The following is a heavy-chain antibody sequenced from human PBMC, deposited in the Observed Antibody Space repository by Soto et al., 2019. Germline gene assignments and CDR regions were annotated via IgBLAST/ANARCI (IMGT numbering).Heavy chain of an antibody. CDR1: GYTFTAYY. Sequence: QVQLEQSGAEVKKSGASVKVSCKASGYTFTAYYIHWVRQAPGQGLEWMGWINPDTGGTDYTPKFQGWVTMTRDTSIRTGFMELSSLKSDDTAIYFCARAGARDGSSWYKGGYDSWGQGTLVTVSA. J-gene: IGHJ4*02. CDR3: ARAGARDGSSWYKGGYDS. D-gene: IGHD6-13*01. V-gene: IGHV1-2*04. CDR2: INPDTGGT.